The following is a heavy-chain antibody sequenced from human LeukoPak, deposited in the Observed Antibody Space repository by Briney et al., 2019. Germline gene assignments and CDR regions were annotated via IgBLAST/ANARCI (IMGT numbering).Heavy chain of an antibody. V-gene: IGHV4-59*12. Sequence: PSETLSLTCTVSGGSIRSYYWSWIRQPPGKGLEWIGYIYYSGSTNYNPSLKSRVTISVDTSKNQFSLKLSSVTAADTAVYYCARRGTYYDFWSGCPTYFDYWGQGTLVTVSS. CDR1: GGSIRSYY. CDR3: ARRGTYYDFWSGCPTYFDY. J-gene: IGHJ4*02. CDR2: IYYSGST. D-gene: IGHD3-3*01.